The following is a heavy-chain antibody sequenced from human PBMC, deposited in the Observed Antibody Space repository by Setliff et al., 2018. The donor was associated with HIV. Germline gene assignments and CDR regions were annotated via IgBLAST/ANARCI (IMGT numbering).Heavy chain of an antibody. CDR2: ISAYNGNT. D-gene: IGHD2-8*01. CDR3: ARIVALNGYPSDY. J-gene: IGHJ4*02. V-gene: IGHV1-18*01. Sequence: GASVKVSCKASGYTFSTYGISWVRQAPGQGLEWMGWISAYNGNTNYAQKLQGRVTVTTDTSTSTAYMELRSLRSDDTAAYYCARIVALNGYPSDYWGQGTLVTVSS. CDR1: GYTFSTYG.